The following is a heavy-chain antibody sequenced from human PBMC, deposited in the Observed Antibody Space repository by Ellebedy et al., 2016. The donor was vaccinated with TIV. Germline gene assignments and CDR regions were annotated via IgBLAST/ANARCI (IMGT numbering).Heavy chain of an antibody. J-gene: IGHJ4*02. D-gene: IGHD3-3*01. Sequence: GGSLRLSXAASGFTFSSYAMSWVRQAPGKGLEWVSAISGSGGSTYYADPVKGRFTISRDNSKTTLYLQMNSLRAEDTAVYYSAKARDFGVVIKDYWGQGTLVTVSS. CDR3: AKARDFGVVIKDY. V-gene: IGHV3-23*01. CDR2: ISGSGGST. CDR1: GFTFSSYA.